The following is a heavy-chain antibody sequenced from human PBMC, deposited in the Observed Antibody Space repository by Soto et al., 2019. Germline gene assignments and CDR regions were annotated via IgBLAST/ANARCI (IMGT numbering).Heavy chain of an antibody. CDR3: ARYYSPFGEPSNWFDP. Sequence: SETLSLTCTVSGGSISSYYWSWIRQPPGKGLEWIGYIYYSGSTNYNPSLKSRVTISVDTSKNQFSLKLSSVTAADTAVYYCARYYSPFGEPSNWFDPWGQGTLVTVSS. V-gene: IGHV4-59*01. CDR2: IYYSGST. J-gene: IGHJ5*02. D-gene: IGHD3-10*01. CDR1: GGSISSYY.